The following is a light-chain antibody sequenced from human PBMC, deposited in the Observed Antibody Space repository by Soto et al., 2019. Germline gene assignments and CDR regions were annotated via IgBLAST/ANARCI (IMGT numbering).Light chain of an antibody. CDR1: SSDVGAYNY. Sequence: QSALTQPASVSGSPGQSITISCTGTSSDVGAYNYDSWYQQYPGKAPRLMISEVTSRPSGISNRFSGSKSGNSASLTISGLQAEDEADYYCSSYTGSSTLYVFGTGTKVTVL. CDR2: EVT. CDR3: SSYTGSSTLYV. V-gene: IGLV2-14*01. J-gene: IGLJ1*01.